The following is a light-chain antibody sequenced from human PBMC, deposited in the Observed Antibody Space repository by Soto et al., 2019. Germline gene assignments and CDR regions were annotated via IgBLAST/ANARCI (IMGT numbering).Light chain of an antibody. CDR1: SSDIGNYNF. V-gene: IGLV2-14*01. J-gene: IGLJ1*01. CDR2: EVS. CDR3: SSYETNNRV. Sequence: QSVLTQPASVSGSPGQSITISCTGTSSDIGNYNFVSWYQHHPGKAPKLIIYEVSNRPSGVFNRFSGSKSGNTASLTISGLQDEEEADYHCSSYETNNRVFGNGTKVT.